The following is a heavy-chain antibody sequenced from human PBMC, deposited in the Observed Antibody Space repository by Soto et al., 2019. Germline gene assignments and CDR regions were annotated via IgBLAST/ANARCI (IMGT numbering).Heavy chain of an antibody. CDR3: AVYGYGVSAAAS. V-gene: IGHV3-7*03. CDR2: INQDGSER. CDR1: GLTFRNDW. J-gene: IGHJ5*02. D-gene: IGHD5-18*01. Sequence: LRLSCAGSGLTFRNDWLTWVRQAPGKGLEWVANINQDGSERYYVDSVRGRFTISRDNVENSLYLQLNSLRPEDTAVYYCAVYGYGVSAAASWGQGTLVTVSS.